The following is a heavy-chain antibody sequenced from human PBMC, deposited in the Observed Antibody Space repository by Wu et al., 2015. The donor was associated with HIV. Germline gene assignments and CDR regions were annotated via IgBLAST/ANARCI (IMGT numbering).Heavy chain of an antibody. CDR3: AKEKATGAFDD. Sequence: QVQLVQSGAEVKEPGASVRISCKAPGYIFNNYYLHWVREAPGQGLEWMGMINPTGGSTEYAQKFQGRVTMTRATSTSTVYVEVNSLKSNDTAVYFCAKEKATGAFDDWGQGTLVTVSS. CDR1: GYIFNNYY. CDR2: INPTGGST. D-gene: IGHD7-27*01. J-gene: IGHJ4*02. V-gene: IGHV1-46*02.